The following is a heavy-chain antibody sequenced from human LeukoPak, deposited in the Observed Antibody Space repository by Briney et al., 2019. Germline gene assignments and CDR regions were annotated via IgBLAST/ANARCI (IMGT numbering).Heavy chain of an antibody. J-gene: IGHJ6*03. CDR1: GGSISSGSYY. CDR2: IYTSGST. CDR3: ARVAAAPVGIHYYYYMDV. V-gene: IGHV4-61*02. D-gene: IGHD6-13*01. Sequence: PSETLSLTCTVSGGSISSGSYYWSWIRQPAGKGLEWIGRIYTSGSTNYNPSLKSRVTISVDTSKNQFSLKLSSVTAADTAVYYCARVAAAPVGIHYYYYMDVWGKGTTVTISS.